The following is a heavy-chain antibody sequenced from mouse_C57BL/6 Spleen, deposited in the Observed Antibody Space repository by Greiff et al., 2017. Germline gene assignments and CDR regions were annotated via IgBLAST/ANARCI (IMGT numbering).Heavy chain of an antibody. CDR1: GYTFTDYY. D-gene: IGHD1-1*02. J-gene: IGHJ4*01. V-gene: IGHV1-26*01. CDR3: ARGGGDYAMDY. Sequence: VQLQQSGPELVKPGASVKISCKASGYTFTDYYMNWVKQSHGKSLEWIGDINPNNGGTSYNQKFKGKATLTVDKSSSTAYMELLSLTSEDSAVYYCARGGGDYAMDYWGQGTSVTVSS. CDR2: INPNNGGT.